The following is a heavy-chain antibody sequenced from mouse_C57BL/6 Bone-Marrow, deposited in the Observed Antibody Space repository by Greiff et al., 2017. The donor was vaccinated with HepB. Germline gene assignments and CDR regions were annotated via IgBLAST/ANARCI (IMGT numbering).Heavy chain of an antibody. CDR1: GFTFSDYY. D-gene: IGHD1-1*01. Sequence: EVKLEESEGGLVQPGSSMKLSCTASGFTFSDYYMAWVRQVPEKGLEWVANINYDGSSTYYLDSLKSRFIISRDNAKNILYLQMSSLKSEDTATYYCARALYYYGSSPLYAMDYWGQGTSVTVSS. V-gene: IGHV5-16*01. J-gene: IGHJ4*01. CDR2: INYDGSST. CDR3: ARALYYYGSSPLYAMDY.